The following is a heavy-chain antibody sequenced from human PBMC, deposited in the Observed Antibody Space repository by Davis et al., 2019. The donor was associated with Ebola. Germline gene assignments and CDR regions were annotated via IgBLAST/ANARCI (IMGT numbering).Heavy chain of an antibody. CDR1: GFTFSSYS. J-gene: IGHJ4*02. D-gene: IGHD2-2*01. CDR2: ISSSSSYI. Sequence: GESLKISCAASGFTFSSYSMNWVRQAPGKGLEWVSSISSSSSYIYYSDSVKGRFTISRDNSKNTLYLQMDSLRAEDTAVYYCARGGKYRDESRTFDYWGQGTLVTVSS. CDR3: ARGGKYRDESRTFDY. V-gene: IGHV3-21*01.